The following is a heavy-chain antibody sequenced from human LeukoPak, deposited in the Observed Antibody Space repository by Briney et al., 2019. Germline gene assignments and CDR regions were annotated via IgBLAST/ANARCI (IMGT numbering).Heavy chain of an antibody. V-gene: IGHV4-59*01. J-gene: IGHJ4*02. Sequence: SETLSLTRTVSGASICGYYWSWIRQPPGKGLEYIGYMYYSGSANYNPSLKSRVTISVDTSRSQFSLKLRSVTAADTAVYYCATLKGVDPMFDNWGQGILVTVSS. D-gene: IGHD2-8*01. CDR3: ATLKGVDPMFDN. CDR1: GASICGYY. CDR2: MYYSGSA.